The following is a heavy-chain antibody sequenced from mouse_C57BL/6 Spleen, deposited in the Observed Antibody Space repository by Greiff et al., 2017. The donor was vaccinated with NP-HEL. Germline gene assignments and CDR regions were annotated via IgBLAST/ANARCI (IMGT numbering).Heavy chain of an antibody. V-gene: IGHV1-26*01. CDR3: ARTGLDAMDY. CDR2: INPNNGGT. D-gene: IGHD2-4*01. J-gene: IGHJ4*01. Sequence: QQSHGKSLEWIGDINPNNGGTSYNQKFKGKATLTVDKSSSTAYMELRSLTSEDSAVYYCARTGLDAMDYWGQGTSVTVSS.